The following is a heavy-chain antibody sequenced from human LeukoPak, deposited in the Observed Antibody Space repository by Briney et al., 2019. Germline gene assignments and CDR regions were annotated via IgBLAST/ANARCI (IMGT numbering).Heavy chain of an antibody. Sequence: SVKVSCKASGGTFSSYAISWVRQAPGQGLEWMGGIIPIFGTANYAQKFQGRVTITADKSTSTAYMELSRLRSEDTAVYYCARTSNELYYYMDVWGKGTTVTVSS. CDR3: ARTSNELYYYMDV. V-gene: IGHV1-69*06. D-gene: IGHD2-8*01. CDR1: GGTFSSYA. J-gene: IGHJ6*03. CDR2: IIPIFGTA.